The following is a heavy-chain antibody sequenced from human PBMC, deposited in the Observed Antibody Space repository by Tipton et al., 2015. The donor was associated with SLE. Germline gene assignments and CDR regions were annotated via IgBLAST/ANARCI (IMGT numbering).Heavy chain of an antibody. CDR2: IYYSGST. V-gene: IGHV4-59*01. Sequence: TLSLTCTVSGCSISSYYWSWIRQPPGKGLEWIGYIYYSGSTNYNPPLKSRVTISVDTSKNQFSLKLSSVTAADTAVYYCARGRGYGDPEYFQHWGQGTLVTVSS. CDR3: ARGRGYGDPEYFQH. J-gene: IGHJ1*01. D-gene: IGHD4-17*01. CDR1: GCSISSYY.